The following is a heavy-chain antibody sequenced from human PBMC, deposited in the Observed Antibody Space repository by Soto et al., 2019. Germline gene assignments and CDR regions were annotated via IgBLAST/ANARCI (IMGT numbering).Heavy chain of an antibody. Sequence: QITLKESGPTLVKPTQTLTLTCTFSGFSLSTSGVGVGCIRQPPGKALEWLALIYWDDDKRYSPSLTSRLTITKDTTKNQVVLTMTNMDPVDTATDYCAHVLVVVANYGMDVWGQGTTVTVSS. CDR3: AHVLVVVANYGMDV. CDR1: GFSLSTSGVG. J-gene: IGHJ6*02. CDR2: IYWDDDK. D-gene: IGHD2-15*01. V-gene: IGHV2-5*02.